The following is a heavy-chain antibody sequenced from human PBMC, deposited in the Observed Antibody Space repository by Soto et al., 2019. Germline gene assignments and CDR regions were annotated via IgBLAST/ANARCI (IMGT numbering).Heavy chain of an antibody. CDR1: GGSISSGDYY. V-gene: IGHV4-30-4*01. D-gene: IGHD2-15*01. CDR2: IYYSGST. J-gene: IGHJ4*02. Sequence: SETLSLTCTVSGGSISSGDYYWSWIRQPPGKGLEWIGYIYYSGSTYYNPSLKSRVTISVDTSKNQFSLKLSSVTAADTAVYYCARVRVVVAALFDYWGQGTLVTVSS. CDR3: ARVRVVVAALFDY.